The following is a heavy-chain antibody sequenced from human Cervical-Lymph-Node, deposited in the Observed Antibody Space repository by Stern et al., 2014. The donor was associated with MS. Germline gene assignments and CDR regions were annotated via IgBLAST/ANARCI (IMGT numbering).Heavy chain of an antibody. CDR1: GGTFSKFP. Sequence: VQLVESGAEVTKPGSSVKVSCNASGGTFSKFPSSWVRQAPGQGLEWLGGIFPCFGTPTYAQEFRGRVTITADVSTSTVYMELSSLRSDDTAVYYCALSSETSDRWYSLGYDLWGQGTLVTVSS. V-gene: IGHV1-69*01. J-gene: IGHJ5*02. D-gene: IGHD6-13*01. CDR2: IFPCFGTP. CDR3: ALSSETSDRWYSLGYDL.